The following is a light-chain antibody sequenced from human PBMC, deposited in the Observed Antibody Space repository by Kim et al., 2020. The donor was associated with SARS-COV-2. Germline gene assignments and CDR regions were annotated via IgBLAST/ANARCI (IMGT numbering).Light chain of an antibody. CDR3: TSYTSSSTRV. J-gene: IGLJ3*02. CDR2: DVS. Sequence: QSITISCTGTSSDVGGYNYVSWYQQHPGKAPKLMIYDVSKRPSGVSNRFSGSKSGNTASLTISGLQAEDEADYYCTSYTSSSTRVFGGGTKLTVL. CDR1: SSDVGGYNY. V-gene: IGLV2-14*04.